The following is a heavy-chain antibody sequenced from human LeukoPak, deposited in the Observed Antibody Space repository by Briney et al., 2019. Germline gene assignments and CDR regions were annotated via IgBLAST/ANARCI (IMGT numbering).Heavy chain of an antibody. D-gene: IGHD3-16*01. Sequence: GESLKISCKGSGYSFSSXWIGWVXQMPGKGLEWMGIIYPRDSDTRYSPSFQGQVTISADKSISTAYLQWSSLKASDTAMYYCARHESDGDYAWGQGTLVTVSS. CDR3: ARHESDGDYA. CDR2: IYPRDSDT. V-gene: IGHV5-51*01. CDR1: GYSFSSXW. J-gene: IGHJ5*02.